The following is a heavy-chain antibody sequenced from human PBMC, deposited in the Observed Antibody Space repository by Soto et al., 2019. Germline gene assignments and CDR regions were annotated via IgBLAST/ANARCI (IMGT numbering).Heavy chain of an antibody. Sequence: SETLSLTCTVSGGSISSGDYYWSWVRQPPGKGLEWIGYIYYSGSTYYNPSLKSRVTISVDTSKNQFSLKLSSVTAADTAVYYCVRTNHFDYWGQGSLVTVSS. CDR1: GGSISSGDYY. J-gene: IGHJ4*02. V-gene: IGHV4-30-4*01. CDR3: VRTNHFDY. D-gene: IGHD2-8*01. CDR2: IYYSGST.